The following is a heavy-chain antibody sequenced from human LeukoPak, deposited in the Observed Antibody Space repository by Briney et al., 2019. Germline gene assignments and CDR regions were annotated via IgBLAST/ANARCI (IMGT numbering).Heavy chain of an antibody. CDR2: INPSGGST. CDR1: GYTFTSYY. D-gene: IGHD4-11*01. V-gene: IGHV1-46*01. CDR3: TRGFNIYYNKEFDY. Sequence: ASVKVSCKASGYTFTSYYMHWVRQAPGQGLEWMGIINPSGGSTSYAQKFQGRVTMTRNTSISTAYLELSNLRSEDTAVYYCTRGFNIYYNKEFDYWGQGTLVTVSS. J-gene: IGHJ4*02.